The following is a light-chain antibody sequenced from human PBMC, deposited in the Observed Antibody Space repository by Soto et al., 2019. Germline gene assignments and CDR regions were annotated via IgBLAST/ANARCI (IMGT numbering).Light chain of an antibody. J-gene: IGLJ1*01. Sequence: QSALTQPASVSGSPGQSITISCTGTSSDVGNYNLVSWYQQHPGKAPKLMIYEGTKRPSGVSNRFSGSKSGNTASLTISGLQAEDEADYHCCSYAGSSFYVFGTGTKLTVL. CDR1: SSDVGNYNL. CDR3: CSYAGSSFYV. V-gene: IGLV2-23*01. CDR2: EGT.